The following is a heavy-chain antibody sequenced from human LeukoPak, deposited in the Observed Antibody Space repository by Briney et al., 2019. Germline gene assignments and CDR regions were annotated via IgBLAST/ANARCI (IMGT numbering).Heavy chain of an antibody. CDR2: IDHSGST. Sequence: PSETLSLTRGVSGYSVSKGYNGGWIRQTPEKGLEWLASIDHSGSTYYNPSLESRVTISVDTSKNHFSLNLRIVTAADTAMYGRARVSSGEFQHAFDIWGQGTMVTVSS. D-gene: IGHD3-10*01. J-gene: IGHJ3*02. V-gene: IGHV4-38-2*01. CDR1: GYSVSKGYN. CDR3: ARVSSGEFQHAFDI.